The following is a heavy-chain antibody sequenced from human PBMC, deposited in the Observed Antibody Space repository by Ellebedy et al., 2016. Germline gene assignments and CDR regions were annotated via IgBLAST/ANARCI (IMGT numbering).Heavy chain of an antibody. CDR3: ARGRDYGDGRFDY. D-gene: IGHD4-17*01. V-gene: IGHV1-69*13. CDR2: IIPIFGTA. CDR1: GGTFSSYA. Sequence: SVKVSXXASGGTFSSYAISWVRQAPGQGLEWMGGIIPIFGTANYAQKFQGRVTITADESTSTAYMELSSLRSEDTAVYYCARGRDYGDGRFDYWGQGTLVTVSS. J-gene: IGHJ4*02.